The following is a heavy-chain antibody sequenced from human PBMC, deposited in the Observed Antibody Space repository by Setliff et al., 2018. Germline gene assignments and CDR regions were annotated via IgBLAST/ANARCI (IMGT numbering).Heavy chain of an antibody. CDR2: MYYGGGGST. V-gene: IGHV4-39*07. J-gene: IGHJ4*02. Sequence: SETLSLTCTVSGASVSGNSYYWGWIRQPPGKGLEWIGSMYYGGGGSTYYNASLKSRVTISVDTSKNQFSLKLNSVTAADTAVYYCARAPRYFDPTGSYFDYWGQGTRGTSPQ. CDR3: ARAPRYFDPTGSYFDY. D-gene: IGHD3-9*01. CDR1: GASVSGNSYY.